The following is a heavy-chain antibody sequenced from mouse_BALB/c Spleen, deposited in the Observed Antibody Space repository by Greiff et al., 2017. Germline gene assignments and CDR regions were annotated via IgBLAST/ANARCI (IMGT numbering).Heavy chain of an antibody. Sequence: VQVVESGPGLVQPSQSLSITCTVSGFSLTSYGVHWVRQSPGKGLEWLGVIWSGGSTDYNAAFISRLSISKDNSKSQVFFKMNSLQANDTAIYYCARKGYDYDEDYYAMDYWGQGTSVTVSS. CDR2: IWSGGST. J-gene: IGHJ4*01. V-gene: IGHV2-2*02. D-gene: IGHD2-4*01. CDR1: GFSLTSYG. CDR3: ARKGYDYDEDYYAMDY.